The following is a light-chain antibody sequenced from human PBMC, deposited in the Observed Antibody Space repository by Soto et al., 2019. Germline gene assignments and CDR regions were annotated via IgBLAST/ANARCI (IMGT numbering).Light chain of an antibody. V-gene: IGKV1-5*03. CDR3: QHYNSYPWT. Sequence: DIQMTQSPLTLSASVGDRVTITCRASHSISNWLAWYQQKPGKAPKLLICKASSLESGVPSRFSGSGSGTEFTLTINSLQPEDFATYYCQHYNSYPWTFGQGTNVEIK. J-gene: IGKJ1*01. CDR1: HSISNW. CDR2: KAS.